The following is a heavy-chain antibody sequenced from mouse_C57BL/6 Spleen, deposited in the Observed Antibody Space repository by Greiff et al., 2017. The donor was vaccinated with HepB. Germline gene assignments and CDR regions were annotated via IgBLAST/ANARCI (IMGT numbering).Heavy chain of an antibody. CDR3: ARRAYYSNYAMDY. CDR2: IDPSDSYT. Sequence: VQLQQPGAELVRPGTSVKLSCKASGYTFTSYWMHWVKQRPGQGLEWIGVIDPSDSYTNYNQKFKGKATLTVDTSSSTAYMQLSSLTSEDSAVYYCARRAYYSNYAMDYWGQGTSVTVSS. CDR1: GYTFTSYW. J-gene: IGHJ4*01. V-gene: IGHV1-59*01. D-gene: IGHD2-5*01.